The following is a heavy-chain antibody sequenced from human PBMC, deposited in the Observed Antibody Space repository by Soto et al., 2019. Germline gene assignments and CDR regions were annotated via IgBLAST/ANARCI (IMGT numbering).Heavy chain of an antibody. CDR2: ISYDGSNK. CDR1: GFTFSSYG. V-gene: IGHV3-30*18. Sequence: PGGSLRLSCAASGFTFSSYGMHWVRQAPGKGLEWVAVISYDGSNKYYADSVKGRFTISRDNSKNTLYLQMNSLRAEDTAVYYCAKDRGLATRTYYYYGMDVWGQGTTVTVSS. CDR3: AKDRGLATRTYYYYGMDV. J-gene: IGHJ6*02. D-gene: IGHD5-12*01.